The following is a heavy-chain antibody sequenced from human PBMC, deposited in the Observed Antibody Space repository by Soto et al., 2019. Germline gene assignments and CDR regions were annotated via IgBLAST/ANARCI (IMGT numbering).Heavy chain of an antibody. CDR1: GFTFSSYG. CDR3: AKYLRYYDSSGPTRGYYYGMDV. CDR2: ISYDGSNK. D-gene: IGHD3-22*01. V-gene: IGHV3-30*18. Sequence: QVQLVESGGGVVQPGRSLRLSCAASGFTFSSYGMHWVRQAPGKGLEWVAVISYDGSNKYYADSVKGRFTISRDNSKNTLYLQMNSLRAEDTAVYYCAKYLRYYDSSGPTRGYYYGMDVWGQGTTVTVSS. J-gene: IGHJ6*02.